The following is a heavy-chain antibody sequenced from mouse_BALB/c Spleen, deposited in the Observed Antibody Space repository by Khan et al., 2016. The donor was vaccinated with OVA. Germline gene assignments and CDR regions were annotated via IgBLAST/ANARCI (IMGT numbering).Heavy chain of an antibody. J-gene: IGHJ3*01. CDR3: TRHGYVAWFTY. D-gene: IGHD2-2*01. V-gene: IGHV1S135*01. CDR2: IDPFSGGT. Sequence: VQLQQSGPELMKPGASVKISCQASGYSFTSYYIHWLMPSHGKSLEWIGYIDPFSGGTTYNQKFKGKATLTVDKSSSTAYIHISNLTSEDSAVYYRTRHGYVAWFTYWGQGTLVTVSA. CDR1: GYSFTSYY.